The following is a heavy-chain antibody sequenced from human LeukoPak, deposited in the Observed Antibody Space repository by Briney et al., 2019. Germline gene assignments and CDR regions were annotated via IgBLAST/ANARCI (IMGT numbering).Heavy chain of an antibody. Sequence: SETLSLTCTVSGGSISSYYWSWIRQPPGKGLEWIGYIYYSGSTNYNPSLKSRVTISVDTSKNQFSLKLSSVTAADTAVYYCARDRGDLPCFDPWGQGTLVTVSS. V-gene: IGHV4-59*01. CDR2: IYYSGST. J-gene: IGHJ5*02. CDR3: ARDRGDLPCFDP. CDR1: GGSISSYY. D-gene: IGHD5-12*01.